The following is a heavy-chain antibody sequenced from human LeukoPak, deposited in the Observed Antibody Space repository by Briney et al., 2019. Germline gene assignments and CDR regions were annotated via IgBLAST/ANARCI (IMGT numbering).Heavy chain of an antibody. J-gene: IGHJ6*03. V-gene: IGHV1-18*01. D-gene: IGHD4-23*01. Sequence: ASVKVSCKASGYTFTSYGISWVRQAPGQGLEWMGWISAYNGNTNYAQKLQGRVTMTTDTSTSTAYMELRSLISDDTAVYYCARGSDSGNGYYYYYYIDVWGKGTTVTVSS. CDR1: GYTFTSYG. CDR3: ARGSDSGNGYYYYYYIDV. CDR2: ISAYNGNT.